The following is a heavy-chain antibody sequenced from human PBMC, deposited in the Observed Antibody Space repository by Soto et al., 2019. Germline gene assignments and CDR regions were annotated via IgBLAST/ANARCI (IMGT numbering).Heavy chain of an antibody. CDR2: IYWDDDK. D-gene: IGHD2-8*01. J-gene: IGHJ6*02. CDR3: AHRRVYYAMDV. Sequence: QITLKESGPTLVKPTQTLTLTCTFSGFSLSTSGVGVGWIRQPPGKALEWLAVIYWDDDKRYSPSLKTMLTITKGTSKSQVVLTMTNRDPVDTATSYCAHRRVYYAMDVWGQGTTVTVSS. V-gene: IGHV2-5*02. CDR1: GFSLSTSGVG.